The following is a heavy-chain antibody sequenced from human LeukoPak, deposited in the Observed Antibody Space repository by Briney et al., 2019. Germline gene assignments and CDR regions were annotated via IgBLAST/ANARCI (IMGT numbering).Heavy chain of an antibody. J-gene: IGHJ6*02. V-gene: IGHV3-48*04. CDR3: ARARDIVLDYYGMDV. D-gene: IGHD2-8*02. Sequence: GGSLRLSCAASGFTFSSYSMNWVRQAPGKGLEWVSYISSSSSTIYYADSVKGRFTISRDNAKNSLYLQMNSLRAEDTAVYYCARARDIVLDYYGMDVWGQGTTVTVSS. CDR2: ISSSSSTI. CDR1: GFTFSSYS.